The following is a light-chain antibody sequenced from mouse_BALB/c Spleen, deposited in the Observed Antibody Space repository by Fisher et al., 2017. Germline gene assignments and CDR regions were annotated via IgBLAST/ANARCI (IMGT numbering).Light chain of an antibody. V-gene: IGKV4-59*01. CDR1: SSVSY. CDR2: DTS. Sequence: VMTQSPAIMSASPGEKVTMTCSASSSVSYMHWYQQKSGTSPKRWIYDTSKLASGVPARFSGSGSGTSYSLTISSMEAEDAATYYCQQWSSNPPTFGSGTKLEIK. J-gene: IGKJ4*01. CDR3: QQWSSNPPT.